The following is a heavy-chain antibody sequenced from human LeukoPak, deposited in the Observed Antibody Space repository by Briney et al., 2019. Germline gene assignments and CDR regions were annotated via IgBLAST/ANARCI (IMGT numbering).Heavy chain of an antibody. D-gene: IGHD2-2*02. J-gene: IGHJ6*02. CDR2: ISGSGGST. CDR3: AKPSGGRAAIGYYYGMDV. CDR1: GFTFSSYA. V-gene: IGHV3-23*01. Sequence: GGSLRLSCAASGFTFSSYAMSWVRQAPGKGLEWVSAISGSGGSTYYADSVKGRFTISRDNSKNTLYLQMNSLRAEDTAVYYCAKPSGGRAAIGYYYGMDVWGQGTTVTVSS.